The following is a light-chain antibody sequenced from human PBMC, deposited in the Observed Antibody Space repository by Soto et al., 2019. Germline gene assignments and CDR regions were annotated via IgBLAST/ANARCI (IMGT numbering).Light chain of an antibody. Sequence: DIQMTQSPSSVSASVGDRVTITCRASQGISTWLGWYQQKPGKAPKLLIYAASTLQSGVPSRFSGSGSGTDFTLTISSLQPEDSATYSCQQANSFPPTFGGGTRVEI. J-gene: IGKJ4*01. CDR2: AAS. V-gene: IGKV1-12*01. CDR3: QQANSFPPT. CDR1: QGISTW.